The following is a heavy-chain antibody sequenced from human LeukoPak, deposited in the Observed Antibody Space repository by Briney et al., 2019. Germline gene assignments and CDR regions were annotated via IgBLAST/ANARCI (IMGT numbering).Heavy chain of an antibody. Sequence: PGVSLRLSCVASGFTFTTYAMNWVRQAPGKGLEWVSTIRTSATSTYYADSVKGRFTISRDNSKNILYLQMNSLRAEDTAVYYCAKDYYVSASGNFDAFDMWGQGTMVTVSS. CDR2: IRTSATST. CDR1: GFTFTTYA. D-gene: IGHD3-10*02. J-gene: IGHJ3*02. CDR3: AKDYYVSASGNFDAFDM. V-gene: IGHV3-23*01.